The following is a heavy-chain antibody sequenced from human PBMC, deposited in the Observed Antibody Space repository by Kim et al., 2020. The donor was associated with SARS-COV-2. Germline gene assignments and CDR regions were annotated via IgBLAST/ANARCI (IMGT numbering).Heavy chain of an antibody. J-gene: IGHJ4*02. V-gene: IGHV3-23*01. Sequence: YPAAVKGRFTNVRDTSRDTVYLQLNNLNTEDTAVYYCAKGYSGAYNRFEYWGQGTLVTVSS. D-gene: IGHD5-12*01. CDR3: AKGYSGAYNRFEY.